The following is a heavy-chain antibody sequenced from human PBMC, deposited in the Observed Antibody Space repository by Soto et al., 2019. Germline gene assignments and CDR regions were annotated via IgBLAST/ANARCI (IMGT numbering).Heavy chain of an antibody. V-gene: IGHV4-31*03. CDR3: ARFAKEENPKLESWYAFDF. CDR1: GGSISSGGYF. Sequence: PSETLSLTCTVSGGSISSGGYFWSWIRQHPGKGLEWIGNIYYSGRTYYNPSLESRVAISVDTSKNEFTLKVNSVTAADTAMCYCARFAKEENPKLESWYAFDFWGQGTLVTVSS. CDR2: IYYSGRT. D-gene: IGHD6-13*01. J-gene: IGHJ4*02.